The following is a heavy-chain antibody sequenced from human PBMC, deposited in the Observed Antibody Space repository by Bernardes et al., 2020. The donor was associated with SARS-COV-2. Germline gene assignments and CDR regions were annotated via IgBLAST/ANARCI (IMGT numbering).Heavy chain of an antibody. CDR2: IYPDDSDT. CDR3: AGTVLRGVTPGNTEYDAFDI. V-gene: IGHV5-51*01. J-gene: IGHJ3*02. Sequence: GASLNISWKGSGYSFTSYWIGWVRQMPGKGLEWMGIIYPDDSDTRYSPSFQGHVTISADKSISIAYLQWSSLRASDTAMYFCAGTVLRGVTPGNTEYDAFDIWGQGTMVTVSS. CDR1: GYSFTSYW. D-gene: IGHD2-21*02.